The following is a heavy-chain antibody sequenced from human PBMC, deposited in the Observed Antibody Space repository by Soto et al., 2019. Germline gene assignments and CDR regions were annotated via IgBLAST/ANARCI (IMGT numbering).Heavy chain of an antibody. Sequence: GGSLRLSCTASGFTFSRYNMHWVRQAPGKGLEWVSGISGGSGSKYYADSVKGRFTISRDNSRNTLYLQMKSLSAEDTAIYYCAKKGLTVTGNNWFDPWGQGTLVTVSS. CDR1: GFTFSRYN. D-gene: IGHD6-19*01. V-gene: IGHV3-23*01. CDR3: AKKGLTVTGNNWFDP. J-gene: IGHJ5*02. CDR2: ISGGSGSK.